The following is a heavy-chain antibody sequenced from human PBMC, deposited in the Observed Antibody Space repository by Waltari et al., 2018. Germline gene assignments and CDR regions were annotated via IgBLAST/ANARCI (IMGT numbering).Heavy chain of an antibody. CDR2: IYHSGST. D-gene: IGHD3-3*01. V-gene: IGHV4-4*02. J-gene: IGHJ4*02. CDR3: ARFFGVVIYGYYFDY. Sequence: VKPSGTLSLTCAVSGGSISSSNWWSWVRQPPGKGLEWIGEIYHSGSTNYNPSLKSRVTISVDKSKNQFSLKLSSVTAADTAVYYCARFFGVVIYGYYFDYWGQGTLVTVSS. CDR1: GGSISSSNW.